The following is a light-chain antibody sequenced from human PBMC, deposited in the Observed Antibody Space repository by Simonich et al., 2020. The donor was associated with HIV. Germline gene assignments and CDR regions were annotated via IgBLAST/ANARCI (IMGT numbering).Light chain of an antibody. Sequence: DIVMTQSPDSLAVSLGERATINCKSSQSVLYSSTNKNYLAWYQQKPRQPHKLLIYWASTRESGVPDRFSASGSGTEFTLTISSLQAEDVAVYYCQQYYSTPPTFGQGTKVEIK. CDR2: WAS. V-gene: IGKV4-1*01. CDR1: QSVLYSSTNKNY. CDR3: QQYYSTPPT. J-gene: IGKJ1*01.